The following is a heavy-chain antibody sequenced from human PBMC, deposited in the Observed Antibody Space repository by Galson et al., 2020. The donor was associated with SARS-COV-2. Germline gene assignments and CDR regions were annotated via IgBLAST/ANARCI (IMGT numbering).Heavy chain of an antibody. CDR1: GYTFTSYY. J-gene: IGHJ5*02. V-gene: IGHV1-46*01. CDR3: ARDSAGYYYDSSGGWFDP. D-gene: IGHD3-22*01. Sequence: ASVKVSCKASGYTFTSYYMHWVRQAPGQGLEWMGIINPSGGSTSYAQKFQGRVTMTRDTSTSTVYMELSSLRSEDTAVYYCARDSAGYYYDSSGGWFDPWGQGTLVTVSS. CDR2: INPSGGST.